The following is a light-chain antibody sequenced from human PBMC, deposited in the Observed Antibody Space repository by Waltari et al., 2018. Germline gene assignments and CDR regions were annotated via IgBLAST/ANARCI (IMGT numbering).Light chain of an antibody. Sequence: DIVLTQSPDSLAVSLGEKATINCKSSRSVLYSSDNENYLAWYQQKPGQPPKLLISWASTRAFGVPDRFSGSGSGTDFTLTISSLQAEDVAVYYCQQCFNLPYTFGQGTRVDIK. CDR2: WAS. J-gene: IGKJ2*01. CDR1: RSVLYSSDNENY. V-gene: IGKV4-1*01. CDR3: QQCFNLPYT.